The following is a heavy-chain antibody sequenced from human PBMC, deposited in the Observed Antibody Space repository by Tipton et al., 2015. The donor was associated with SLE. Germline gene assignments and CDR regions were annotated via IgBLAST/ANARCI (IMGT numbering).Heavy chain of an antibody. V-gene: IGHV3-11*01. CDR2: ISYSSTTI. CDR3: ARIVDDSTGYYIDY. Sequence: SLRLSCAASGFTFSDYYMSWIRQAPGKGLEWVSYISYSSTTIYYADSVKGRFTISRDNARNSLYLQMNDLRAEDTALYYCARIVDDSTGYYIDYWGQGTLVTVSS. D-gene: IGHD3-22*01. J-gene: IGHJ4*02. CDR1: GFTFSDYY.